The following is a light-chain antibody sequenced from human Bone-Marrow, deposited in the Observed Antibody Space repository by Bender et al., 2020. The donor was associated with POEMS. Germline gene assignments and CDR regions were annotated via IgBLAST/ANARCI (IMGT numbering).Light chain of an antibody. CDR2: EVN. CDR1: SSDNY. V-gene: IGLV2-8*01. CDR3: CSYAAGSAYV. J-gene: IGLJ1*01. Sequence: QSALTQPPSASGSPGQSVAISCSGTSSDNYVSWYQQHPGKAPKLIIYEVNKRPSGVPDRFFGSKSGNTASLTVSGLQADDEANYYCCSYAAGSAYVFGTGTKVTVL.